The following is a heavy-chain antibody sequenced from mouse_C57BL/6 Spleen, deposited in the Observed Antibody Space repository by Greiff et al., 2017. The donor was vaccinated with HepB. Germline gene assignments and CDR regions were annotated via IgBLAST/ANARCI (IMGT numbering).Heavy chain of an antibody. Sequence: QVQLKESGAELVRPGASVTLSCKASGYTFTDYEMHWVKQTPVHGLEWIGAIDPETGGTAYNQKFKGKAIRTADKSSSTAYMELRSLTSEDSAVYYCTGYYFDYWGQGTTLTVSS. V-gene: IGHV1-15*01. J-gene: IGHJ2*01. CDR3: TGYYFDY. CDR2: IDPETGGT. CDR1: GYTFTDYE.